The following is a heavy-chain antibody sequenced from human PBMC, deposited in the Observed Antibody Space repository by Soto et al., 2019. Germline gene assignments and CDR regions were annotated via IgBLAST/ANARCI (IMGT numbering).Heavy chain of an antibody. CDR3: ARVDWRLASEV. J-gene: IGHJ3*01. D-gene: IGHD3-3*01. CDR1: GFPLSSYW. V-gene: IGHV3-7*04. CDR2: IKQDESEK. Sequence: GGSLRLSCAASGFPLSSYWMSWVRQAPGKGLEWVANIKQDESEKNYVDSVKGRFTISRDNAKSSVYLQMNSLRVEDTATYYCARVDWRLASEVWGQGTMVTVSS.